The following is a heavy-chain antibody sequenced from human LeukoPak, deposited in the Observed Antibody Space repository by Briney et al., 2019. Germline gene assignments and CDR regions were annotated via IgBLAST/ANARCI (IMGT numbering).Heavy chain of an antibody. Sequence: GGSLRLSCAASGCTFSSYGMHWVRQAPGKGLEWVAVISYDGSNKYYADSVKGRFTISRDNSKNTLYLQMNSLRAEDTAVYYCAKGGPYGMDVWGQGTTVTVSS. CDR1: GCTFSSYG. D-gene: IGHD3-10*01. V-gene: IGHV3-30*18. J-gene: IGHJ6*02. CDR3: AKGGPYGMDV. CDR2: ISYDGSNK.